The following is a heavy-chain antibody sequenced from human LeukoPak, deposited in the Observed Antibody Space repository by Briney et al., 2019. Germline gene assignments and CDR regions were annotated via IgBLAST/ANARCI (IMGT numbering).Heavy chain of an antibody. J-gene: IGHJ3*02. D-gene: IGHD5-18*01. CDR1: GYTFTGYY. CDR2: INPNSGGT. V-gene: IGHV1-2*02. CDR3: ARVRGDTAMGYTGPDAFDI. Sequence: ASVKVSCKASGYTFTGYYMHWVRQAPGQGLEWMGWINPNSGGTNYAQKFQGRVTMTRDTSISTAYMELSRLRSDDTAVYYCARVRGDTAMGYTGPDAFDIWGQGTMVTVSS.